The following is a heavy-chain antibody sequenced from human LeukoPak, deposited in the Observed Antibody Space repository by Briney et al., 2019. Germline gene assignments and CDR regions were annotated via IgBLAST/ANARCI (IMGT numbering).Heavy chain of an antibody. CDR1: GFTFSSYS. D-gene: IGHD2-2*02. CDR2: ISSSSSYI. J-gene: IGHJ4*02. V-gene: IGHV3-21*01. Sequence: GGSLRLSCAASGFTFSSYSMNWVRQAPGKGLEWVSSISSSSSYIYYADSMKGRFTISRDNAKNSLYLQMNSLRAEDTAVYHCARDRGCSTTSCYTLSFDCWGQGTLVTVSS. CDR3: ARDRGCSTTSCYTLSFDC.